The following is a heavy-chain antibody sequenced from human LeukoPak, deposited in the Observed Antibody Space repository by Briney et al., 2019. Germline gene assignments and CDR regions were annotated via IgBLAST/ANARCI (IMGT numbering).Heavy chain of an antibody. Sequence: ASVKVSCKASGYTFTSYGISWVRQAPGQGLEWMGWISAYNGNTNYAQKLQGRVTMTTDTSTSTAYMELRSLRSDDPAVYYCARALTSWETFDYWGQGTLVTVSS. D-gene: IGHD2-2*01. J-gene: IGHJ4*02. CDR2: ISAYNGNT. CDR1: GYTFTSYG. V-gene: IGHV1-18*01. CDR3: ARALTSWETFDY.